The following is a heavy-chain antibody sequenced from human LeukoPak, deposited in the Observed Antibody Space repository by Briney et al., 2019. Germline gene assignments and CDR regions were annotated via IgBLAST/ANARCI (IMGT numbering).Heavy chain of an antibody. V-gene: IGHV4-59*01. Sequence: SETLSLTCSVSGGSFSNYYWSWIRQPPGKGLEWIGFIYYSGTTDYDPSLKSRVTISVDTSKKQFSLKLSSVTAADTAVYYCARGVVLTGYPLDFWGRGTLVTVSS. CDR3: ARGVVLTGYPLDF. D-gene: IGHD3-9*01. CDR1: GGSFSNYY. CDR2: IYYSGTT. J-gene: IGHJ4*02.